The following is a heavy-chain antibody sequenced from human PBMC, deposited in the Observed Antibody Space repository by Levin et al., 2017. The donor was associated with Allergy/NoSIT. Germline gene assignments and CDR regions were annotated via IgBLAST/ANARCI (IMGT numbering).Heavy chain of an antibody. Sequence: PGGSLRLSCAASGFTFSSYGMHWVRQAPGKGLEWVAVIWYDGSNKYYADSVKGRFTISRDNSKNTLYLQMNSLRAEDTAVYYCARDLFWSGGFDYWGQGTLVTVSS. D-gene: IGHD3-3*01. CDR1: GFTFSSYG. CDR3: ARDLFWSGGFDY. V-gene: IGHV3-33*01. J-gene: IGHJ4*02. CDR2: IWYDGSNK.